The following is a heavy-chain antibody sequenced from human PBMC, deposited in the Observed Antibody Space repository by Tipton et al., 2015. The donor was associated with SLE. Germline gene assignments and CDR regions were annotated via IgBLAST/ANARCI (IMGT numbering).Heavy chain of an antibody. CDR3: ARDPYPYHSGTPL. V-gene: IGHV1-18*01. D-gene: IGHD2-15*01. CDR2: INVYNGNT. J-gene: IGHJ4*02. Sequence: QVQLVQSGPEVKKPGAAVKVSCKTSGYTFTSYSISWVRQAPGQGLEWMGWINVYNGNTKYAQSLQGRVTMTTDTSTRTAYMELKNLRSDDTAVYYCARDPYPYHSGTPLWGQGTLVTVST. CDR1: GYTFTSYS.